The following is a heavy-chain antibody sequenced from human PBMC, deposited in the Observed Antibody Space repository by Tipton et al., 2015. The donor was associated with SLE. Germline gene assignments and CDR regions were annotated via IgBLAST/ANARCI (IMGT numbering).Heavy chain of an antibody. CDR1: GASISGHY. CDR3: ARGSVVADDY. CDR2: IYYSRDT. V-gene: IGHV4-59*11. D-gene: IGHD2-15*01. J-gene: IGHJ4*02. Sequence: TLSLTCTVSGASISGHYYNWIRQSPGKGLEFIGYIYYSRDTNYNPSLKSRVSISVDTSKNQLSLKSTSVTAADTAVYYCARGSVVADDYWGQGTLVTVSS.